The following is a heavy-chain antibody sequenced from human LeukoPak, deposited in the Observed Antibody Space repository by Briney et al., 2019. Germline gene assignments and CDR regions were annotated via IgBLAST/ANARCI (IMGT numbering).Heavy chain of an antibody. V-gene: IGHV1-46*01. CDR2: INPSGGST. D-gene: IGHD3-22*01. Sequence: GASVKVSCTASGYTFTSYYMHWVRQAPGQGLEWMGIINPSGGSTSYAQKFQGRATMTRDTSTSTVYMELSSLRSEDTAVYYCAKDYYDSSGYYYIRGYYFDYWGQGTLVTVSS. CDR3: AKDYYDSSGYYYIRGYYFDY. CDR1: GYTFTSYY. J-gene: IGHJ4*02.